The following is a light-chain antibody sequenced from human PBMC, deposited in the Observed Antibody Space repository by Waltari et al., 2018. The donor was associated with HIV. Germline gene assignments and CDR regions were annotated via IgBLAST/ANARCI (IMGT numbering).Light chain of an antibody. J-gene: IGLJ3*02. CDR2: FNS. Sequence: SFVLTQPPSGSLAPGTTATISCGGWNIGSKSGHWYKQPPGQAPVYVVRFNSDRPSWIPDRCSGSEWGNTDTLTKPSVEAGDEADYYGRVWDSSNDHVVFGGG. CDR1: NIGSKS. V-gene: IGLV3-21*03. CDR3: RVWDSSNDHVV.